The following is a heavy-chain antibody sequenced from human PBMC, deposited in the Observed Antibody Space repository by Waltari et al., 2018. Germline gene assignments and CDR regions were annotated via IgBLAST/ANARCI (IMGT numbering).Heavy chain of an antibody. CDR1: TFSTYW. Sequence: TFSTYWMSWVRQAPGKGLEWVANIKQDGSEKYYVDSVKGRFTISRDNAKNSLYLQMNSLRDEDTAVYYCARGLSIRAMTMVVTIDYWGQGTLVTVSS. J-gene: IGHJ4*02. CDR2: IKQDGSEK. D-gene: IGHD4-17*01. V-gene: IGHV3-7*01. CDR3: ARGLSIRAMTMVVTIDY.